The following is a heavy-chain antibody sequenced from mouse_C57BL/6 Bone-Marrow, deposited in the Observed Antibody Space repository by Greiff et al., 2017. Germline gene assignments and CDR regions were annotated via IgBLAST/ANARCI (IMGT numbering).Heavy chain of an antibody. V-gene: IGHV1-54*01. CDR1: GYAFTNYL. D-gene: IGHD1-1*01. Sequence: QVQLQQSGAELVRPGTSVKVSCKASGYAFTNYLIEWVKQRPGQGLEWIGVINPGSGGTNYNEKFKGKATLTADKSSSTAYMQLSSLTSEDSAVYFCARVKTYYGSSYWYFDVWGTGTTVTVSS. CDR2: INPGSGGT. CDR3: ARVKTYYGSSYWYFDV. J-gene: IGHJ1*03.